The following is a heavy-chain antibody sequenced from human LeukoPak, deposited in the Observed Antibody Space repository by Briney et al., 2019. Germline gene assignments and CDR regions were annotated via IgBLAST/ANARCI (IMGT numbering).Heavy chain of an antibody. Sequence: PGGSLRLSCAASGFTFRRYTMTWVRQAPGRGLEWVSSISSNSAYIYYADSLKGRLTISRDNAKNSLYLQVDSLGPDDTAVYYCAREGGFHYDSSGDAFDIWGQGTMVTVSS. D-gene: IGHD3-22*01. V-gene: IGHV3-21*01. CDR2: ISSNSAYI. J-gene: IGHJ3*02. CDR1: GFTFRRYT. CDR3: AREGGFHYDSSGDAFDI.